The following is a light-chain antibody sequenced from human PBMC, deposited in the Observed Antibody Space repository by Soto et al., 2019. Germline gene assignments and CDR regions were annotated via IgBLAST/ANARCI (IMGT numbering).Light chain of an antibody. V-gene: IGLV1-51*01. CDR3: GAWDHSLNVGV. CDR1: RSNIGSNY. J-gene: IGLJ3*02. CDR2: DKN. Sequence: QSVLTQPPSVSGAPGQTVIISCSGSRSNIGSNYVSWYQQLPGTAPKLLIDDKNERPSGIPDRFSASKSGTSATLGITGLQTGDEADYYCGAWDHSLNVGVFGGGTKLTVL.